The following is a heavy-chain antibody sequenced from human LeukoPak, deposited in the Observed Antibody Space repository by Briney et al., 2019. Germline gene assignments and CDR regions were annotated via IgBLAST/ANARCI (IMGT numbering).Heavy chain of an antibody. V-gene: IGHV4-30-2*01. D-gene: IGHD1-7*01. CDR2: IYHSGST. J-gene: IGHJ6*02. Sequence: PSQTLSLTCAVSGGSISSGGYSWSWIRQPPGKGLEWIGYIYHSGSTYYNPSLKSRVTISVDRSKNQFSLKLSSVTAADTAVYYCARGGTTTNLPLPRYYYYGMDVWGQGTTVTVSS. CDR1: GGSISSGGYS. CDR3: ARGGTTTNLPLPRYYYYGMDV.